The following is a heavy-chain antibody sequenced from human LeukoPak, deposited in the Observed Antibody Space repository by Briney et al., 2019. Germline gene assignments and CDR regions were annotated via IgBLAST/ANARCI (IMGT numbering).Heavy chain of an antibody. V-gene: IGHV3-23*01. D-gene: IGHD3-10*01. J-gene: IGHJ6*02. Sequence: GGSLRLSCAAPGFTFSSYAMSWVRQAPGKGLEWVSAISGSGGSTYYADSVKGRFTISRDNSKNTLYLQMNSLRAEDTAVYYCAKDSLGGDGMDVWGQGTTVTVSS. CDR3: AKDSLGGDGMDV. CDR1: GFTFSSYA. CDR2: ISGSGGST.